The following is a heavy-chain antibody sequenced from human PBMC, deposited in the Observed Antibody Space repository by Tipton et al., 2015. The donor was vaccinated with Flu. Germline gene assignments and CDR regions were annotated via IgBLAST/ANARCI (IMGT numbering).Heavy chain of an antibody. CDR1: GGSISSGGHY. V-gene: IGHV4-31*03. CDR3: ATALQNYFDY. Sequence: TLSLTCTVSGGSISSGGHYWSWIRQHPGKGLEWIGYIYYSGSTYYNPSLKSRVTTSIDTSKNQFPLKLSSVTAADTALYYCATALQNYFDYWGQGTLVTVSS. J-gene: IGHJ4*02. CDR2: IYYSGST.